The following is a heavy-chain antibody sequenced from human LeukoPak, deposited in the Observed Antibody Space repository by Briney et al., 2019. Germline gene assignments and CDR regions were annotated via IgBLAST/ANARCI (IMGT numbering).Heavy chain of an antibody. CDR3: ARCVVGGDGYMDV. D-gene: IGHD2-21*02. CDR1: GGSFSAYY. J-gene: IGHJ6*03. V-gene: IGHV4-34*01. Sequence: SETLSLTCAVYGGSFSAYYWTWIRQPPGKGLEWIGEINHSGSINYNPSLKSRVTISVDTSKNQFSLKLSSVTAADTAVYYCARCVVGGDGYMDVWGKGTTVTISS. CDR2: INHSGSI.